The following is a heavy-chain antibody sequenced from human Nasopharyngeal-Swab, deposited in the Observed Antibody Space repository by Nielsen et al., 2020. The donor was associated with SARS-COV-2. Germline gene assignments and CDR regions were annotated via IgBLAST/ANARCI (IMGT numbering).Heavy chain of an antibody. D-gene: IGHD7-27*01. CDR3: IHWGGGHDGFGY. CDR2: IKTKTDGGTA. Sequence: VRQAPGKGLEWVGRIKTKTDGGTADYAAPVKGRFTISRDDSKNTVYLEMNSLKTEDTAVYYCIHWGGGHDGFGYWGQGTLVTVSS. V-gene: IGHV3-15*01. J-gene: IGHJ4*02.